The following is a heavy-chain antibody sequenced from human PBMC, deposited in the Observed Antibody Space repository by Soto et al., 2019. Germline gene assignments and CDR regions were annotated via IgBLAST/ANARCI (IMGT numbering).Heavy chain of an antibody. Sequence: SETLSLNCAVYGGSFSGYYWSWIRQPPGKGLEWIGEINHSGSTNYNPSLKSRVTISVDTSKNQFSLKLSSVTAADTAVYYCAARRFGEFRAGMDVWGQGTTVTAP. CDR1: GGSFSGYY. V-gene: IGHV4-34*01. J-gene: IGHJ6*02. CDR3: AARRFGEFRAGMDV. D-gene: IGHD3-10*01. CDR2: INHSGST.